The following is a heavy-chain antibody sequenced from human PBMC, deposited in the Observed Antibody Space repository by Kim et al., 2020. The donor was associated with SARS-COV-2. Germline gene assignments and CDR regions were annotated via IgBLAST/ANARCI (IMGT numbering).Heavy chain of an antibody. CDR2: IYYSGST. CDR1: GGSISSGGYY. J-gene: IGHJ4*02. D-gene: IGHD2-15*01. CDR3: ARHCSGGSCYYWYFDY. Sequence: SETLSLTCTVSGGSISSGGYYWSWIRQHPGKGLEWIGYIYYSGSTYYNPSLKSRVTISVDTSKNQFSLKLSSVTAAGTAVYYCARHCSGGSCYYWYFDYWGPRAMPTVSS. V-gene: IGHV4-31*03.